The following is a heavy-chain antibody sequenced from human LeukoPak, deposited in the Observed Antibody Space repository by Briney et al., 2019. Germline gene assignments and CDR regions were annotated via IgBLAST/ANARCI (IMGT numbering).Heavy chain of an antibody. V-gene: IGHV5-51*01. CDR3: ARQADYNVLTGYHKGHLDY. Sequence: GESLKISCKGSGYSFTSYWIGWLRQMPGKGLEWMVIIYPGDSDTRYSPSFQGQVTISADKSITTASLQLISLQASDTAMYYCARQADYNVLTGYHKGHLDYWGQGTLVTVSS. J-gene: IGHJ4*02. D-gene: IGHD3-9*01. CDR2: IYPGDSDT. CDR1: GYSFTSYW.